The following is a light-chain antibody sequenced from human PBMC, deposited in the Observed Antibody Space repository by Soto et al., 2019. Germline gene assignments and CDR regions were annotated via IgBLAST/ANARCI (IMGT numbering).Light chain of an antibody. CDR2: DNN. CDR1: SSNIGNNY. V-gene: IGLV1-51*01. J-gene: IGLJ2*01. Sequence: QAVVTQPPSVSAAPGQKVTISCSGSSSNIGNNYVSWYQQLPGTAPKLLIYDNNKRPSGIPDRFSGSKSGTSATLGITGLQTGDEADYYCGTWDSSLSAEVFGGGTKVTVL. CDR3: GTWDSSLSAEV.